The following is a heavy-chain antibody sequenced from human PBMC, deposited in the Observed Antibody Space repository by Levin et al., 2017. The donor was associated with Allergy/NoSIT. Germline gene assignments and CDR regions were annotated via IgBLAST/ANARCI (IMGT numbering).Heavy chain of an antibody. CDR3: AREPYSSGWYVDY. CDR1: GGSISGYY. V-gene: IGHV4-59*01. CDR2: IYYSGST. D-gene: IGHD6-19*01. J-gene: IGHJ4*02. Sequence: PSQTLSLTCTVSGGSISGYYWSWIRQPPGKGLEWIGYIYYSGSTNYNPSLKSRVTISIDTSKNQFSLKLSSVTAADTAVYFCAREPYSSGWYVDYWGQGTLVTVSS.